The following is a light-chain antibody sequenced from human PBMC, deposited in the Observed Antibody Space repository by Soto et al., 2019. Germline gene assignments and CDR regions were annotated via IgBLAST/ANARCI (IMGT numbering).Light chain of an antibody. CDR3: SSYTGSSTLV. J-gene: IGLJ3*02. CDR1: SSDVGGYNY. CDR2: DVS. V-gene: IGLV2-14*01. Sequence: QSVLTQPASVSGSPGQSITISCTGTSSDVGGYNYVSWYQQHPVKAPKLMIYDVSNRPSGVSNRFSGSKSGNTAALTISGRQAEDEADYYCSSYTGSSTLVFGGGTKLTVL.